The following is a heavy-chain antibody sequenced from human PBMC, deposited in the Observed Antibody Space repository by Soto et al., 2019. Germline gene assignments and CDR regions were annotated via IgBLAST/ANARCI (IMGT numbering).Heavy chain of an antibody. J-gene: IGHJ6*02. CDR1: GASVNSYY. Sequence: SETLSLTCSVFGASVNSYYWSWIRQSPGRGLEWIGHIFNSGTIHYNPSLKSRVTVSVDSSKNQVSLKMNSVTAADTAIYYCGRDLLATASARWYFYYGLDVWGQGTAVTAP. D-gene: IGHD3-3*02. CDR2: IFNSGTI. CDR3: GRDLLATASARWYFYYGLDV. V-gene: IGHV4-59*02.